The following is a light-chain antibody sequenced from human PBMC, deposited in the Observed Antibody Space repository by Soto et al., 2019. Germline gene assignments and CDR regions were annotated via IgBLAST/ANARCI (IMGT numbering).Light chain of an antibody. CDR1: QSVLYSSDNKNY. Sequence: DIVITQSPDSLAVSLGERATINCKSSQSVLYSSDNKNYVAWYQHKPGQPPKLLIYWASSRDSGVPDRFSGSGSGADFTLTISSLQAEDVAVYYCQQYYSTLTFGGGTKVEIK. V-gene: IGKV4-1*01. CDR2: WAS. CDR3: QQYYSTLT. J-gene: IGKJ4*01.